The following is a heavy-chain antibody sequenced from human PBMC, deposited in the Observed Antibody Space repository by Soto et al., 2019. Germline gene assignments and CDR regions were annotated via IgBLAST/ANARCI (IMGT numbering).Heavy chain of an antibody. J-gene: IGHJ4*02. CDR3: ARGQLWFGELLPFFDY. D-gene: IGHD3-10*01. Sequence: TSETLSLTCAVYGGSFSGYYWSWIRQPPGKGLEWIGEINHSGSTNYNPSLKSRVTMSVDTSKNQFSLKLSSVTAADTAVYYCARGQLWFGELLPFFDYWGQGTLVTVSS. V-gene: IGHV4-34*01. CDR1: GGSFSGYY. CDR2: INHSGST.